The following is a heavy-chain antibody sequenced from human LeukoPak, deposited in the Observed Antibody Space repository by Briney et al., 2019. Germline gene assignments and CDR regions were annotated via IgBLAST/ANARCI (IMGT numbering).Heavy chain of an antibody. CDR1: GFTFSIYW. J-gene: IGHJ4*02. CDR2: VKEDGSER. Sequence: GGSLRLSCAASGFTFSIYWMNWVRQAPGKGLEWVASVKEDGSERYYVDSVRGRFTISRDNPKNSLYLQMNSLRAEDTAVYYCARALGDDPIDHWGQGTLVTVSS. CDR3: ARALGDDPIDH. D-gene: IGHD3-16*01. V-gene: IGHV3-7*01.